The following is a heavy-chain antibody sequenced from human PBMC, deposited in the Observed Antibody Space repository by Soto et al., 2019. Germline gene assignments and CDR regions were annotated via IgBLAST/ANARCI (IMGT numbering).Heavy chain of an antibody. CDR3: ARGVRYYGSGSHLRIDP. CDR1: GGSFSGYY. D-gene: IGHD3-10*01. V-gene: IGHV4-34*01. J-gene: IGHJ5*02. Sequence: PSETMSLSCAVYGGSFSGYYWSWIRQPPGKGLEWIGEINHSGSTNYNPSLKSRVTISVDTSKNQFSLKLSSVTAADTAVYYCARGVRYYGSGSHLRIDPWGQGTLVTVSS. CDR2: INHSGST.